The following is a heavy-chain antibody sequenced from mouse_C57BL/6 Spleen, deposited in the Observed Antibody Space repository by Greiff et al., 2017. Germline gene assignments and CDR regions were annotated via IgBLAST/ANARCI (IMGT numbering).Heavy chain of an antibody. CDR1: GYSITSGYY. D-gene: IGHD1-1*01. J-gene: IGHJ1*03. CDR2: ISYDGSN. CDR3: ARDKDYYYGHWYFDV. V-gene: IGHV3-6*01. Sequence: EVQLVESGPGLVKPSQSLSLTCSVTGYSITSGYYWNWIRQFPGNKLEWMGYISYDGSNNYNPSLKNRISITRDTSKNQFFLKLNSVTTEDTATYYCARDKDYYYGHWYFDVWGTGTTVTVSS.